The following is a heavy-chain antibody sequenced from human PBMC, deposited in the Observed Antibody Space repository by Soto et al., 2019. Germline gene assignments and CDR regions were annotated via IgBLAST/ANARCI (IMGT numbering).Heavy chain of an antibody. D-gene: IGHD6-6*01. CDR3: ARGPSLFARREKPYYFDN. CDR1: GYTFTGYY. CDR2: INPNSGGT. J-gene: IGHJ4*02. Sequence: ASVKVSCKASGYTFTGYYMHWVRQAPGQGLEWMGWINPNSGGTNYAQKFQGRVTMTRDTSISTAYMELSRLRSDDTAVYYCARGPSLFARREKPYYFDNWGQGTLVTVSS. V-gene: IGHV1-2*02.